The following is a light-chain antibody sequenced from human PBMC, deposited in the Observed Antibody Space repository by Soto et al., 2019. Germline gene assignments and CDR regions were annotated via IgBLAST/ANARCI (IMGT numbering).Light chain of an antibody. CDR1: QSVSSSY. CDR3: QQYGSSPRT. V-gene: IGKV3-20*01. CDR2: GAS. Sequence: EIVLTQSPGTLSLSPGERATLSCRASQSVSSSYLAWYQQKPGQAPRLLISGASSRAPGIPDRFTGSGSGTDFSVTIGRLAPEDFAVYYCQQYGSSPRTVGQGSRVDSK. J-gene: IGKJ1*01.